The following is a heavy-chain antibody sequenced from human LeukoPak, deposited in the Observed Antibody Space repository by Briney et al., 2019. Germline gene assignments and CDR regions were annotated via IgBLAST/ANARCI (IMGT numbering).Heavy chain of an antibody. V-gene: IGHV1-2*02. D-gene: IGHD1-26*01. CDR2: INPNSGGT. J-gene: IGHJ4*02. Sequence: GASVTVSCKASGYTFTGYYMHWVRQAPGQGLEWMGWINPNSGGTNYAQKFQGRVTMTRDTSISAAYMELSRLRSDDTAVYYCARVGYSGSYSFDYWGQGALVTASS. CDR1: GYTFTGYY. CDR3: ARVGYSGSYSFDY.